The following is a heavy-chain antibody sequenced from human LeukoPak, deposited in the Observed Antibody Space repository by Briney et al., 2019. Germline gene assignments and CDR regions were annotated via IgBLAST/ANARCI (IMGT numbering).Heavy chain of an antibody. V-gene: IGHV3-30*02. J-gene: IGHJ4*02. CDR1: GFTLSSYG. Sequence: PGGSLRLSCAASGFTLSSYGMHWVRQAPGKGLEWVAFIRYDGSNIYYVDSVKGRFTISRDDSKNTPYLQMNSLRAEDTAVYYCAKDRNSPPHYHSFDSWGQGTLVTVSS. D-gene: IGHD2/OR15-2a*01. CDR3: AKDRNSPPHYHSFDS. CDR2: IRYDGSNI.